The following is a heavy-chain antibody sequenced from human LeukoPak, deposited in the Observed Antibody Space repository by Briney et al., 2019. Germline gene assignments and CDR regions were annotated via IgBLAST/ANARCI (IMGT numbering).Heavy chain of an antibody. V-gene: IGHV3-23*01. CDR2: ISGSGANT. CDR3: AKDKDWNYYYYYMDV. D-gene: IGHD3/OR15-3a*01. CDR1: GFTFSTYA. Sequence: GGSLRLSCAASGFTFSTYAMSWVRQAPGKGLEWVSTISGSGANTYYADSVRGRFTISRDNAKNSLYLQMNSLRAEDTALYYCAKDKDWNYYYYYMDVWGKGTTVTVSS. J-gene: IGHJ6*03.